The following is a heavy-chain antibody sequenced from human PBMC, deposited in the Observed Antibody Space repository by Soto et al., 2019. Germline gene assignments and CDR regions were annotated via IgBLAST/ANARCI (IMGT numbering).Heavy chain of an antibody. D-gene: IGHD1-1*01. V-gene: IGHV3-33*01. J-gene: IGHJ4*02. CDR3: ASDDNDADIGLDH. CDR2: IVNDGSEQ. Sequence: QVQLVESGGGVVRPGRSLRLSCAATGFSFSTHGMHWVRQAPGKGLEWVAVIVNDGSEQDYSDSVKGRFTISRNNSKDTLLLQRNNLRSEDSAVYFCASDDNDADIGLDHWGQGILVTVSS. CDR1: GFSFSTHG.